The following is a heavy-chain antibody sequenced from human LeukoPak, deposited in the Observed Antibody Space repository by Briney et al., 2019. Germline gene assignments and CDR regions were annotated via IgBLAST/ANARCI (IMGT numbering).Heavy chain of an antibody. CDR2: ISSSSSYI. D-gene: IGHD3-3*01. J-gene: IGHJ4*02. Sequence: PGGSLRLSCAASGFTFSSYSMNLVRQAPGKGLEWVSSISSSSSYIYYADSVKGRFTISRDNAKNSLYLQMNSLRAEDTAVYYCARDSSGYESRYFDYWGQGTLVTVSS. V-gene: IGHV3-21*01. CDR3: ARDSSGYESRYFDY. CDR1: GFTFSSYS.